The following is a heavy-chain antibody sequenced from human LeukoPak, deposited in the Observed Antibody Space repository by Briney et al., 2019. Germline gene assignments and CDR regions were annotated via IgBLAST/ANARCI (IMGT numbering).Heavy chain of an antibody. D-gene: IGHD3-22*01. V-gene: IGHV2-70*17. CDR1: AFRLSTSGMC. J-gene: IGHJ4*02. CDR2: IDWDDDE. Sequence: SGPALINPTEALTLSCTFYAFRLSTSGMCVSWIRQPPGKALEWLARIDWDDDEFYSTSLKTRLTISKDTSKNQVAYTMANMGPQDTAPYYCARVERGPRDSGDNYDYSDYWGQGTLVTVSS. CDR3: ARVERGPRDSGDNYDYSDY.